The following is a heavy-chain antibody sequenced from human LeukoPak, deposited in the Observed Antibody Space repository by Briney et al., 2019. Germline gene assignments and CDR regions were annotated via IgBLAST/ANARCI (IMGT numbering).Heavy chain of an antibody. CDR2: INPSAGIT. D-gene: IGHD2-2*01. Sequence: GASVTGSCNASGCTLPSYYMDWVRQASAQGLEWLGIINPSAGITSYAQKFQGIVTMTRDTSTSTVYMELSSLRSEDTAVYYGARDRVVVVPAAIIRDNWFDPWGQGTLVTVSS. CDR3: ARDRVVVVPAAIIRDNWFDP. V-gene: IGHV1-46*03. J-gene: IGHJ5*02. CDR1: GCTLPSYY.